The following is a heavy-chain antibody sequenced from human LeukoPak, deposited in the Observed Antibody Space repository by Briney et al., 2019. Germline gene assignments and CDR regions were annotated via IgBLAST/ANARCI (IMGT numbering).Heavy chain of an antibody. D-gene: IGHD3-22*01. J-gene: IGHJ4*02. V-gene: IGHV1-2*02. CDR3: ARDKSYYYDSSGYFPAFDY. CDR2: INPNSGFT. Sequence: ASVKVSCKASGYPFTGYYLHWVRQAPGQGLEWMGWINPNSGFTNYAQKFQGRITMTRDTSTSTVYMELSSLRSEDTAVYYCARDKSYYYDSSGYFPAFDYWGQGTLVIASS. CDR1: GYPFTGYY.